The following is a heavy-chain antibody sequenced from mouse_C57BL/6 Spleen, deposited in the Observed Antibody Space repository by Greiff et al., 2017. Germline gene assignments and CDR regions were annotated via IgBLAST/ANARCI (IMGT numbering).Heavy chain of an antibody. J-gene: IGHJ1*03. CDR2: INPNYGTT. D-gene: IGHD1-2*01. CDR3: ARSSDFYSTAYFDV. Sequence: EVQLQRSGPELVKPGASVKISCKASGYSFTDYNMNWVKQSNGKSLEWIGVINPNYGTTSHNQKFKGKATLTVDQSSSTAYMQLNSLTSEDSAVYYCARSSDFYSTAYFDVWGTGTTVTVSS. V-gene: IGHV1-39*01. CDR1: GYSFTDYN.